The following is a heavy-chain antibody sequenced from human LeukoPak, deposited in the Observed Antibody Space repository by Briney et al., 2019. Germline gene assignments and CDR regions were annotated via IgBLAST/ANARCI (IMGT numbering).Heavy chain of an antibody. CDR1: GFTFSSYG. CDR3: ARGPITMVRGVIITFYGMDV. CDR2: IWYDGSNK. V-gene: IGHV3-33*01. D-gene: IGHD3-10*01. J-gene: IGHJ6*02. Sequence: PGGSLRLSCAASGFTFSSYGMHWVRQAPGKGLEWVAVIWYDGSNKYYADSVKGRFTISRDNSKNTLYLQMNSLRAEDTAVYYCARGPITMVRGVIITFYGMDVWGQGTTVTVSS.